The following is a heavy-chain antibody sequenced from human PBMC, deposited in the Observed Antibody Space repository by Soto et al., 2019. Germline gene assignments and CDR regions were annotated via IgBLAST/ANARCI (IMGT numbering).Heavy chain of an antibody. D-gene: IGHD2-15*01. Sequence: QVQLVQSGAEVKKPGSSVKVSCKASGGTFSSYAISWVRQAPGQGLEWMGGIIPIFGTANYAQKFQGRVTITADESTSTAYMELSSPRSEDTAVYYCARGASRKDIVVEGFDYWGQGTLVTVSS. J-gene: IGHJ4*02. V-gene: IGHV1-69*01. CDR3: ARGASRKDIVVEGFDY. CDR2: IIPIFGTA. CDR1: GGTFSSYA.